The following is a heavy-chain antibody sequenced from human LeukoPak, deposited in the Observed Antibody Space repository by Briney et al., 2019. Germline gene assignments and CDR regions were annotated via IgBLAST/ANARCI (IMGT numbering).Heavy chain of an antibody. CDR3: ARGLDWFDP. V-gene: IGHV4-39*07. CDR1: GGSISSNNYF. Sequence: SETLSLTCTVSGGSISSNNYFWGWIRQPPGKGLEWIGSIYDSGSTNYNPSLKSRVTISVDTSKNQFSLKLSSVTAADTAVYYCARGLDWFDPWGQGTLVTVSS. J-gene: IGHJ5*02. CDR2: IYDSGST.